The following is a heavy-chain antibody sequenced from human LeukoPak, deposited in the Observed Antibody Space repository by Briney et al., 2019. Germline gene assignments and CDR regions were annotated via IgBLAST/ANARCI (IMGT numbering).Heavy chain of an antibody. V-gene: IGHV1-2*06. CDR2: INPNSGGT. Sequence: ASVKVSCKASGYTFTGYYMHWVRQAPGQGLEWMGRINPNSGGTNYAQKFQGRVTMTRDTSISTAYMELSRLRSDDTAVYYCARVLGGSGSYWIEYYFDYWGQGTLVTVSS. J-gene: IGHJ4*02. D-gene: IGHD3-10*01. CDR3: ARVLGGSGSYWIEYYFDY. CDR1: GYTFTGYY.